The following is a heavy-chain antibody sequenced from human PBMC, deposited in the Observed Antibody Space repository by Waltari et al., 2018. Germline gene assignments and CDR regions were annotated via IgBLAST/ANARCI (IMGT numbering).Heavy chain of an antibody. Sequence: QVLLVQSGAKGKKPGASVKVACKASGYTFTGYTIHWVRQAPGQGFEWMGWINADNGNTKYSQKFQGRVTITRDTSANTADMELSSLRSEDTAVYYCARAYCINGVCYSGYYFDYWGQGTLVTVSS. CDR2: INADNGNT. CDR3: ARAYCINGVCYSGYYFDY. CDR1: GYTFTGYT. V-gene: IGHV1-3*01. D-gene: IGHD2-8*01. J-gene: IGHJ4*02.